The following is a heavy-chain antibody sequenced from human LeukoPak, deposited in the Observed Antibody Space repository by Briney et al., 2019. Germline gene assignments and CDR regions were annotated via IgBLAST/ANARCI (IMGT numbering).Heavy chain of an antibody. J-gene: IGHJ4*02. Sequence: SETLSLTCTVSGGSISSSSYYWGWIRQPPGKGPEWIGSIYYSGSTYYNPSLKSRVTISVDTSKNHFSLKLSSVTAADTAVYYCARLVAVAGVFDYWGQGTLVTVSS. CDR3: ARLVAVAGVFDY. V-gene: IGHV4-39*02. CDR2: IYYSGST. CDR1: GGSISSSSYY. D-gene: IGHD6-19*01.